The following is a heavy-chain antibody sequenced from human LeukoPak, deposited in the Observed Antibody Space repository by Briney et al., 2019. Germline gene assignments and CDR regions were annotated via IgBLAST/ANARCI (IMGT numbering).Heavy chain of an antibody. V-gene: IGHV1-46*01. CDR1: GYTFTSYY. D-gene: IGHD2-2*01. Sequence: ASVKVSCKASGYTFTSYYMHWVRQAPGQGLEWMGIINPSGGSTSYAQKFQGRVTMTRDTSTSTVYMELSSLRSEDTAVYYCARDGVAVVVPAPKHGDYYYYMDVWGKGTTVTVSS. J-gene: IGHJ6*03. CDR2: INPSGGST. CDR3: ARDGVAVVVPAPKHGDYYYYMDV.